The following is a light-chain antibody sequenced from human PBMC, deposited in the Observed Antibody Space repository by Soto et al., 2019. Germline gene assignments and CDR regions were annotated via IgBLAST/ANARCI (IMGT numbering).Light chain of an antibody. CDR3: SSYTFSSTLVV. CDR2: GVS. CDR1: SGDIGSYNY. J-gene: IGLJ2*01. Sequence: QSALTQPASVSGSPGQSITISCTGTSGDIGSYNYVSWYQQLPGKVPKLMIYGVSNRPSGVSNRFSGSKSGNTASLTISGLQAEDEADYYCSSYTFSSTLVVFGGGTKLTV. V-gene: IGLV2-14*03.